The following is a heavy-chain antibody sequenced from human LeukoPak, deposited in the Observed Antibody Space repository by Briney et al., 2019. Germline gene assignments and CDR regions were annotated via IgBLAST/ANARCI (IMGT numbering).Heavy chain of an antibody. CDR1: GYSFTSYW. CDR3: ARQTAMGRSGDY. Sequence: GESLKISCKASGYSFTSYWIGWVRQMPGKGLEWMGIIDPSDSETRYTPSFQGQVTISVDKSLTTADLQWNSLKASDTTMYYCARQTAMGRSGDYWGQGTLVTVSS. J-gene: IGHJ4*02. D-gene: IGHD5-18*01. CDR2: IDPSDSET. V-gene: IGHV5-51*01.